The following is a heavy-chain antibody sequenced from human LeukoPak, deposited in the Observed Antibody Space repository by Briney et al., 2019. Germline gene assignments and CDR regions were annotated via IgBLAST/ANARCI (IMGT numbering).Heavy chain of an antibody. V-gene: IGHV3-30-3*01. Sequence: GRSLRLSCAASGFTFSSYAMHWVRQAPGKGLEWVAVISYDGSNKYYADSVEGRFTISRDNSKNTLYLQMNSLRAEDTAVYYCARVITTARHYYYYYGMDVWGQGTTVTVSS. D-gene: IGHD6-6*01. CDR3: ARVITTARHYYYYYGMDV. CDR1: GFTFSSYA. J-gene: IGHJ6*02. CDR2: ISYDGSNK.